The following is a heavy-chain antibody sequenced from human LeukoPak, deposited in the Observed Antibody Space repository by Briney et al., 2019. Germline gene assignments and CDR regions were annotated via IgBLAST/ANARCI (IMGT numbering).Heavy chain of an antibody. V-gene: IGHV3-30*02. CDR2: IRYDGSNK. D-gene: IGHD3-22*01. Sequence: GGSLRLSCAASGFIFSSNGMHWVRQAPGKGLEWVAFIRYDGSNKYYADSVKGRFTISRDNSKSTLNLQMNSLRAEDTAVYYCAKDPTHYRVWDSYESIGLSYWGQGTLVTVSS. J-gene: IGHJ4*02. CDR3: AKDPTHYRVWDSYESIGLSY. CDR1: GFIFSSNG.